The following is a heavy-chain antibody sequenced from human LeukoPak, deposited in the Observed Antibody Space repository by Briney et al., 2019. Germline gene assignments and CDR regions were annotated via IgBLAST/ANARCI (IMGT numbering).Heavy chain of an antibody. CDR3: ARDQHDRYFDY. J-gene: IGHJ4*02. CDR1: GFTFSSYG. Sequence: AGGSLRLSCAASGFTFSSYGMHWVRQAPGKGLEWVAVIWNDGRNKYYADSVKGRFTISRDNSNNTLYLQMNSLRAEDTAVYYCARDQHDRYFDYWGQGTLVTVSS. V-gene: IGHV3-33*01. CDR2: IWNDGRNK.